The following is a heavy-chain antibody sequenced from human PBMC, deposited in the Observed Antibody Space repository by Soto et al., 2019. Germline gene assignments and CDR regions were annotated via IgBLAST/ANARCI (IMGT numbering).Heavy chain of an antibody. D-gene: IGHD5-18*01. J-gene: IGHJ3*02. CDR1: GFTFSSYY. CDR2: IKQDGSEK. CDR3: ARDGYSAAFDI. V-gene: IGHV3-7*01. Sequence: EVQVVESGGGLVQPGGSLRLSCAASGFTFSSYYMSWVRQPPGQGLEWVANIKQDGSEKYYVDSVKGRFTISRDNAKNSLYLQMNSLRAEDTAVYYCARDGYSAAFDIWGQGAMVTVSS.